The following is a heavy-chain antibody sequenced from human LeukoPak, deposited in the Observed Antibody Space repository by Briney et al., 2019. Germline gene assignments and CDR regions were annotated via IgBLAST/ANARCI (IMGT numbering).Heavy chain of an antibody. CDR1: GGSISRTNW. Sequence: SSETLSLTCDVSGGSISRTNWWSWVRQSPGQGLEWIGEISLSGRTNYNPSLQSRVTMSLDESKNQLSLDLASVTAADTAVYYCSRESGAFSPFGHWGQGTLVTVHS. J-gene: IGHJ4*02. CDR2: ISLSGRT. CDR3: SRESGAFSPFGH. V-gene: IGHV4-4*02. D-gene: IGHD1-26*01.